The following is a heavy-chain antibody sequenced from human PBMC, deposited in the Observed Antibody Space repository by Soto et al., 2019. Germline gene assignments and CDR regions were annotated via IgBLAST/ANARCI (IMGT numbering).Heavy chain of an antibody. J-gene: IGHJ5*02. CDR3: AREVSPNSRGWYTVLVRWFDP. V-gene: IGHV4-31*03. CDR2: ISYSGNT. CDR1: GGSINSGDYY. D-gene: IGHD6-19*01. Sequence: QVQLQESGPGLVKPSQTLSLTCTVSGGSINSGDYYWSWVRQVPGKGLEWIGFISYSGNTHYNPSLESRVTISRDTSKNQCSLRLNSMTAADSAVYYCAREVSPNSRGWYTVLVRWFDPWGQGTLVTVSS.